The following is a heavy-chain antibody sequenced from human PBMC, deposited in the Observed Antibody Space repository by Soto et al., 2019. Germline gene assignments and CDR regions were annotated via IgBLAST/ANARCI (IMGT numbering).Heavy chain of an antibody. D-gene: IGHD6-13*01. CDR2: IYYSGST. CDR3: ARSIQAYPGIAAAGRFDY. Sequence: SETLSLTCTVSGGSISSYYWSWIRQPPGKGLEWIGYIYYSGSTNYNPSLKSRVTISVDTSKNQFSLKLSSVTAADTAVYYCARSIQAYPGIAAAGRFDYWGQGTLVTVSS. J-gene: IGHJ4*02. V-gene: IGHV4-59*08. CDR1: GGSISSYY.